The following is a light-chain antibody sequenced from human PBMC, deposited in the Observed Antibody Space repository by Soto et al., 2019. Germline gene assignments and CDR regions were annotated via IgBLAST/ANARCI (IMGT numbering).Light chain of an antibody. J-gene: IGKJ4*01. CDR2: GAS. Sequence: EIVMTQSPATLSVSPGGRATLSCRASQSVSSNLAWYQQKPAQAPTLIIYGASTRATGIPARFSGSGSGTEFTLTISSLQSEDFAVYYCQQYKNWPPVTFGGGTKVDIK. CDR1: QSVSSN. CDR3: QQYKNWPPVT. V-gene: IGKV3-15*01.